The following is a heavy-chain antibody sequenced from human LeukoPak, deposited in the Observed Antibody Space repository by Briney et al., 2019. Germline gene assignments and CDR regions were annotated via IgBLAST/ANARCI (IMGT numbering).Heavy chain of an antibody. V-gene: IGHV1-69*13. Sequence: GAPVTVSCKASGGTFIRYAISWVRQAPGQGLEWMGGYIPMFGTANYAQNFQNRVTITADESTSTFSMEVSSLRPEDTAVYFCAGASSKWDLSFWGQGTLVTVSS. CDR2: YIPMFGTA. D-gene: IGHD1-26*01. J-gene: IGHJ4*02. CDR3: AGASSKWDLSF. CDR1: GGTFIRYA.